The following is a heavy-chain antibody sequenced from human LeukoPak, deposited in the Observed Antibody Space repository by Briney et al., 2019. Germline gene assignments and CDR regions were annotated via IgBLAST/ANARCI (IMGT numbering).Heavy chain of an antibody. D-gene: IGHD3-10*01. CDR1: GGSISSYY. V-gene: IGHV4-59*08. CDR3: ARGKKRSYYYGSGSDYYGMDV. Sequence: PSETLSLTCTVSGGSISSYYWSWIRQPLGKGLEWIGYIYYSGSTNYNPSLKSRVTISVDTSKNQFSLKLSSVTAADTAVYYCARGKKRSYYYGSGSDYYGMDVWGQGTTVTVSS. J-gene: IGHJ6*02. CDR2: IYYSGST.